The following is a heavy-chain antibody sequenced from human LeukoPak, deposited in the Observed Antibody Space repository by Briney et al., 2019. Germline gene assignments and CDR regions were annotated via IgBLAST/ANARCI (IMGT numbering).Heavy chain of an antibody. D-gene: IGHD5-12*01. Sequence: SETLSLTCAVYGGSFSGYYWSWLRQPPGKGLEWIGEINHSRSTNYNPSLKSRVTISVDTSKNPFSLKLSSVTAADTDVYYCAREFSGYDFDYWGQGTLVTVSS. CDR3: AREFSGYDFDY. V-gene: IGHV4-34*01. J-gene: IGHJ4*02. CDR2: INHSRST. CDR1: GGSFSGYY.